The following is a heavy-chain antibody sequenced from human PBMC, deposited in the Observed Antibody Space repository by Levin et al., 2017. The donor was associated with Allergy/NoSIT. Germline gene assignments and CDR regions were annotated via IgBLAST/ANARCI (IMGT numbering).Heavy chain of an antibody. CDR1: GGSVDSGSYC. CDR3: ARFRLGAAATLFDS. D-gene: IGHD6-13*01. Sequence: RSQTLSLTCTVSGGSVDSGSYCWTWLRQPPGKTLEWIGHAFYSGKANYNSSLRSRVAISVDTPNKQFSLRLSSVTAADTAVYFCARFRLGAAATLFDSWGQGTLVTVSA. CDR2: AFYSGKA. V-gene: IGHV4-61*01. J-gene: IGHJ4*02.